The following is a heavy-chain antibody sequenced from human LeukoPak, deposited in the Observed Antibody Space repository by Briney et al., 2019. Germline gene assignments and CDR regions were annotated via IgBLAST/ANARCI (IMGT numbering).Heavy chain of an antibody. Sequence: ASVKVSCKASGYTFTSYDINWVRQATGQGLEWMGWMNPNSGNTGYAQKFQGRVTMTRNTSISTAYMELSSLRSEDTAVYYCARGLDYYDSSGYYFYYFDYWGQGTLVTVSS. CDR2: MNPNSGNT. CDR3: ARGLDYYDSSGYYFYYFDY. J-gene: IGHJ4*02. V-gene: IGHV1-8*01. D-gene: IGHD3-22*01. CDR1: GYTFTSYD.